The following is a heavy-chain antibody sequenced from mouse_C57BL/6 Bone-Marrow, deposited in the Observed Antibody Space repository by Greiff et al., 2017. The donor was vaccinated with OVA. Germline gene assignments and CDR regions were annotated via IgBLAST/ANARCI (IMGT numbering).Heavy chain of an antibody. CDR3: TRDSGYYPYYYAMDY. D-gene: IGHD2-3*01. Sequence: EVKLQESGEGLVKPGGSLKLSCAASGFTFSSYAMSWVRQTPEKRLEWVAYISSGGDYIYYADTVKGRFTISRDNARNTLYLQMSSLKSEDTAMYYCTRDSGYYPYYYAMDYWGQGTSVTVSS. CDR2: ISSGGDYI. V-gene: IGHV5-9-1*02. J-gene: IGHJ4*01. CDR1: GFTFSSYA.